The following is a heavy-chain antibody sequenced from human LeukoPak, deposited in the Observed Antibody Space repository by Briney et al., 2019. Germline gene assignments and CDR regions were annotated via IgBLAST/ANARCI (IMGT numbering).Heavy chain of an antibody. CDR1: GFTFSNYG. D-gene: IGHD3-10*01. J-gene: IGHJ4*02. V-gene: IGHV3-30*18. CDR3: AKDPRYAVGVSEIDY. CDR2: ISYDGSNK. Sequence: GSLRLSCAASGFTFSNYGMHWVRQAPGKGLEWVTVISYDGSNKYYADSVKGRFTISRDNSKSTLYLQMNSLRAEDTAVYYCAKDPRYAVGVSEIDYWGQGTLVTASS.